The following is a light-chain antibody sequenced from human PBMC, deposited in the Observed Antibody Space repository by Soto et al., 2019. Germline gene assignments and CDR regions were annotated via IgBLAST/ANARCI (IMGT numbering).Light chain of an antibody. CDR2: GNS. CDR1: SSNIGAGYD. Sequence: QSVLTQPPSVSGAPGQRVTISCTGSSSNIGAGYDVHWYQQLPGTAPKLLLYGNSNRPSGVPDRFSGSKSGTSASLAITGRQAEDEAYYYCQSYDSSLSGYVVFGGGTKLTFL. V-gene: IGLV1-40*01. J-gene: IGLJ2*01. CDR3: QSYDSSLSGYVV.